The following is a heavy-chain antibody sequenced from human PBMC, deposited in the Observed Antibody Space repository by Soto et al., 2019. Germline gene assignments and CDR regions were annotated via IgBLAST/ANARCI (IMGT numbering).Heavy chain of an antibody. CDR3: VKGNWAYSYNNWFDP. D-gene: IGHD5-18*01. CDR2: LSGDGRST. V-gene: IGHV3-64D*06. J-gene: IGHJ5*02. CDR1: GFTFRSYA. Sequence: QAGGSLRLSCSASGFTFRSYAIHWVRQAPGKGLEYVSALSGDGRSTYYADSVKGRFTVFRDNSKNTLFLQMSSLRVEDTAVYCCVKGNWAYSYNNWFDPWGQGTLVTVSS.